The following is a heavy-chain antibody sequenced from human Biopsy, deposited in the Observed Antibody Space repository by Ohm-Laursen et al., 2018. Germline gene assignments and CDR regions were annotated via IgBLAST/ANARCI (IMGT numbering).Heavy chain of an antibody. CDR1: GGSISSDGSY. CDR3: ARGDYFDSNGYFWFDP. V-gene: IGHV4-31*01. D-gene: IGHD3-22*01. Sequence: TLSLTCTVSGGSISSDGSYWCWIRQRPGKGLEWIGYIFNSANTYYNPSLKNLITISGDTSKNQFSLKLNSVTAADTAVYYCARGDYFDSNGYFWFDPWGQGTLVTVSS. CDR2: IFNSANT. J-gene: IGHJ5*02.